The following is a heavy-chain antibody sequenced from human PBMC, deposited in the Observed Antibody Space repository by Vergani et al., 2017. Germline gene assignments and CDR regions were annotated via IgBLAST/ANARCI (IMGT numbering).Heavy chain of an antibody. CDR3: AKDVSYDPYGLDY. CDR2: ISSDVSHN. Sequence: QVQLVESGGGVVQPGRSLRVSCAGSGINFSSLDMFWVRQAPGKGPEGVAVISSDVSHNYYVDSVKGRFTISRDNSKNMLYLQMNSLRAGDTAVYYCAKDVSYDPYGLDYWGQGTLVTVSS. V-gene: IGHV3-30*18. J-gene: IGHJ4*02. D-gene: IGHD5-12*01. CDR1: GINFSSLD.